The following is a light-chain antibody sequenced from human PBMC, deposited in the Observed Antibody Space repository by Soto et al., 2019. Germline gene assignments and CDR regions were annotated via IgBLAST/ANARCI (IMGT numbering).Light chain of an antibody. CDR3: ASYAGTRLLV. Sequence: QSALTQPPSASGSPGQSLTISCTGTSSDVGFYNFVSWYQQRPGKAPKLVIYEVTKRPSGVPDRFSGSKSGSTASLTVSGLQDDDEAEYYCASYAGTRLLVFGSGTKVTV. J-gene: IGLJ1*01. CDR2: EVT. V-gene: IGLV2-8*01. CDR1: SSDVGFYNF.